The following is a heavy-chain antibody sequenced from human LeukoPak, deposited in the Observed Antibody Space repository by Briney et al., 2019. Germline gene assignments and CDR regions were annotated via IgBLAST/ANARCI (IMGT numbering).Heavy chain of an antibody. CDR2: INPNSGGT. CDR1: GYTFTGCF. CDR3: ARGRPGDYFDY. D-gene: IGHD6-25*01. J-gene: IGHJ4*02. V-gene: IGHV1-2*02. Sequence: ASVKVSCKASGYTFTGCFMHWVRQAPGQGLEWMGWINPNSGGTSYLQNFQGRVTMTRDTSISTAYMDLSRLRSDDTAVYYCARGRPGDYFDYWGQGTLVTVSP.